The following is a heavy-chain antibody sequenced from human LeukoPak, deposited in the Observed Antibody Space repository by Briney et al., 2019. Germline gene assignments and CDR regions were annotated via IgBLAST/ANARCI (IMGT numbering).Heavy chain of an antibody. V-gene: IGHV7-4-1*02. D-gene: IGHD2-15*01. Sequence: ASVKVSCKASGYTFTSYGISWVRQAPGQGLEWMGWINTNTGNPTYAQGFTGRFVFSLDTSVSTAYLQISSLKAEDTAVYYCARRYCSGGGCYCDYWGQGTLVTVSS. CDR1: GYTFTSYG. CDR2: INTNTGNP. J-gene: IGHJ4*02. CDR3: ARRYCSGGGCYCDY.